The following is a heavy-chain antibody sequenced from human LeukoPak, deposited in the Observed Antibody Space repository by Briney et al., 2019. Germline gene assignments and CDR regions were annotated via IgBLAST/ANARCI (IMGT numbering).Heavy chain of an antibody. V-gene: IGHV4-38-2*02. D-gene: IGHD4-17*01. CDR1: GYSISSGYY. Sequence: SETLSLTCTVSGYSISSGYYWGWIRQPPGKGLEWIGSVYHSGSTYYNPSLKSRVTISVDTSKNQFSLKLSSVTAADTAVYYCARDIRVVGAYGDPLSRYWGQGTLVTVSS. CDR2: VYHSGST. J-gene: IGHJ4*02. CDR3: ARDIRVVGAYGDPLSRY.